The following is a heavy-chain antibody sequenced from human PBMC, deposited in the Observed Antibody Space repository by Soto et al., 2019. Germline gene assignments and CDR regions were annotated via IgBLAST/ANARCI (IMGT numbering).Heavy chain of an antibody. D-gene: IGHD2-15*01. CDR2: IYYSGST. CDR1: GGSVSSGSYY. CDR3: ARSGSGSGAPAAEYFQH. V-gene: IGHV4-61*01. Sequence: SETLSLTCTVSGGSVSSGSYYWSWIRQPPGKGLEWIGYIYYSGSTNYNPSLKSRVTISVDTSKNQFSLKLSSVTAADTAVYYCARSGSGSGAPAAEYFQHWGQGTLVTVSS. J-gene: IGHJ1*01.